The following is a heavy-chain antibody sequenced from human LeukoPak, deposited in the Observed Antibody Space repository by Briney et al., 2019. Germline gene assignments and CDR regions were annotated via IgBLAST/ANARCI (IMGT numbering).Heavy chain of an antibody. Sequence: PSETLSLTCTVSGGSISSYYWSWIRQPPGKGLEWIGYIYYSGSTNYNPSLKSRVTISVDTSKNQFSLKLSSVTAADTAVYYCARHADIRGWFGELLVSYGMDVWGQGTTVTVSS. V-gene: IGHV4-59*08. D-gene: IGHD3-10*01. J-gene: IGHJ6*02. CDR3: ARHADIRGWFGELLVSYGMDV. CDR2: IYYSGST. CDR1: GGSISSYY.